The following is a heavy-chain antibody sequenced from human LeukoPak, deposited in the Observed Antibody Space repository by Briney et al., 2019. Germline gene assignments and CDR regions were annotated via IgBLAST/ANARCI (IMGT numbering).Heavy chain of an antibody. CDR1: GFTVSTNH. CDR3: ARVGDHFHWYLDL. Sequence: GGSLRLSCAASGFTVSTNHMNWVRQAPGKGPEWVSILYSGSDTYYADSVKGRFTISRDSSKNILSLQMNNLRAEDTAVYYCARVGDHFHWYLDLWGRGTLVTVSS. D-gene: IGHD3-10*01. V-gene: IGHV3-53*01. J-gene: IGHJ2*01. CDR2: LYSGSDT.